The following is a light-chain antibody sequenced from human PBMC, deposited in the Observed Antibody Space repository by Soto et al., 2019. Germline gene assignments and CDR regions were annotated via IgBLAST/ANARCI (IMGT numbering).Light chain of an antibody. CDR2: DVT. J-gene: IGLJ3*02. CDR3: TSYAGTYTLWV. V-gene: IGLV2-11*01. CDR1: SSDVGGYNF. Sequence: QSALTQPRSVSGSPGQSVTISCTGTSSDVGGYNFVSWYQQYPGKAPKLIIYDVTKRPSGVPSRFSGSKSSNTASLTISGLLAADEADYYCTSYAGTYTLWVFGGGTKLTVL.